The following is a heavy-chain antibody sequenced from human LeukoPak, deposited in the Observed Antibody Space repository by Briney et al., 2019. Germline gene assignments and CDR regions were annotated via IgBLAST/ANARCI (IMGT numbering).Heavy chain of an antibody. CDR1: GFTFSSYA. CDR2: ISGSGGST. CDR3: AKVRVWFNWFDP. D-gene: IGHD2-8*01. V-gene: IGHV3-23*01. J-gene: IGHJ5*02. Sequence: RPGGSLRLSCAASGFTFSSYAMSWVRQAPGKGLEWVSAISGSGGSTYYADSVKGRFTISRDNSKNTLYLQMNSLRAEDTAVYYCAKVRVWFNWFDPWGQGTLVTVSS.